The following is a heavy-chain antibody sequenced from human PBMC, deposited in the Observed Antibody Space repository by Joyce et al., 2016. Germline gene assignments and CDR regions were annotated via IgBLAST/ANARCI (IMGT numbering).Heavy chain of an antibody. CDR2: IIHGFGTT. D-gene: IGHD3-22*01. CDR3: ATSTSYDSSGYFS. J-gene: IGHJ5*02. CDR1: GGTFSTYA. V-gene: IGHV1-69*01. Sequence: QVQLVQSGAEVKKPGSSVKVSCKASGGTFSTYAFTWVRQAPGQGVEWMGVIIHGFGTTDYAQKFQGRVTITAGESTTTAYMELSSLTSEDTAVYYCATSTSYDSSGYFSWGQGTLVTVSS.